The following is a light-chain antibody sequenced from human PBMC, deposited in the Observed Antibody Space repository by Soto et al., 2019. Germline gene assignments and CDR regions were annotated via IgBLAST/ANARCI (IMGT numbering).Light chain of an antibody. V-gene: IGKV3-20*01. CDR1: QSVSRNY. CDR3: QQYGSSPPYT. Sequence: EIVLTQSPGTLSLSPGERATLSCRASQSVSRNYLDWYQQRPGQPPRLLIYGASSRSTGIPDKFSGSGSGTDFTLTITKLEPEDFAVYYCQQYGSSPPYTFGQGTRLEI. J-gene: IGKJ2*01. CDR2: GAS.